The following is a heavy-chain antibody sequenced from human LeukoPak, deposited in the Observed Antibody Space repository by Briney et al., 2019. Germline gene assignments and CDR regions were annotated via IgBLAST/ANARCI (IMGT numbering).Heavy chain of an antibody. CDR1: GGSISSGGYY. CDR2: IYYSGST. J-gene: IGHJ4*02. CDR3: ARVVVPAAIGTYLFDY. V-gene: IGHV4-61*08. Sequence: PSETLSLTCTVSGGSISSGGYYWSWIRQPPGKGLEWIGYIYYSGSTNYNPSLKSRVTISVDTSKNQFSLKLSSVTAADTAVYYCARVVVPAAIGTYLFDYWGQGTLVTVSS. D-gene: IGHD2-2*01.